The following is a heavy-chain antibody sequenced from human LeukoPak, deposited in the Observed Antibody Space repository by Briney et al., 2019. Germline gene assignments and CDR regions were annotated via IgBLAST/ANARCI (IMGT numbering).Heavy chain of an antibody. Sequence: GASVKVSCKASGYTFTHHGISWVRQAPGQGLEWMGWMNPNSGNTGYAQKFQGRVTMTRNTSISTAYMELSSLRSEDTAVYYCARALSRHYGRGYGYWGQGTLVTVSS. D-gene: IGHD4-17*01. V-gene: IGHV1-8*02. CDR1: GYTFTHHG. CDR3: ARALSRHYGRGYGY. J-gene: IGHJ4*02. CDR2: MNPNSGNT.